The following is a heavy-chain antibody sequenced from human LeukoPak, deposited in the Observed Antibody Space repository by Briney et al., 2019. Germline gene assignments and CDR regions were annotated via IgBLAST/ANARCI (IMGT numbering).Heavy chain of an antibody. CDR1: GFTFTMYW. V-gene: IGHV3-74*01. CDR3: ARVQNEWQLLPGFDY. CDR2: INTDGSST. D-gene: IGHD1-26*01. J-gene: IGHJ4*02. Sequence: PGGSLRLSCAASGFTFTMYWMHWVRQAPGKGLVWVSRINTDGSSTAYADSVKGRFTISRDNAKNTVYLQMNSLRAEDTAVYYCARVQNEWQLLPGFDYWGQGTLVTVSS.